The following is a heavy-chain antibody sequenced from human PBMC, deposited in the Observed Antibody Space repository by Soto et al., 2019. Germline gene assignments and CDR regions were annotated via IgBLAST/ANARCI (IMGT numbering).Heavy chain of an antibody. V-gene: IGHV4-31*03. CDR3: AREVFYGSDRNRFDP. Sequence: QVQLQESGPGLVKPSQTLSLTCTVSGGSISSGGYYWSWLRQHPVKGLEWIGYIYYSGSTYYKPSLNSRVTISGDTSKNQFSLKLSSVTAADTAVYYGAREVFYGSDRNRFDPWGQGTLVTVSS. J-gene: IGHJ5*02. CDR2: IYYSGST. D-gene: IGHD3-10*01. CDR1: GGSISSGGYY.